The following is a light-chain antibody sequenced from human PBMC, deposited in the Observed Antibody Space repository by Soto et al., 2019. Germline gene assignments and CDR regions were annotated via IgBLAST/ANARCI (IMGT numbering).Light chain of an antibody. Sequence: QSALTQPASVSGSPGQSITISCTGASSDVGGYNYVSWHQQHAGKAPKLMIYDVSNRPSGVSNRFSGSKSGNTASLTISGLQAGDEADYYCSSYTSSSTYVFGTGTKLTVL. V-gene: IGLV2-14*01. CDR2: DVS. CDR1: SSDVGGYNY. CDR3: SSYTSSSTYV. J-gene: IGLJ1*01.